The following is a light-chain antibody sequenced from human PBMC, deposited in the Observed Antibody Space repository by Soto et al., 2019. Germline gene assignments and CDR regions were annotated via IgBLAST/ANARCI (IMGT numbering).Light chain of an antibody. V-gene: IGKV1-5*01. J-gene: IGKJ1*01. CDR1: QSISTR. CDR3: QQYNSYST. Sequence: IKMNQSPSTLSATVGDRVTITCRASQSISTRLAWYQQKPGKAPKLLIYDASSLESGVPSRFSGSASGTEFTLTISSLQPDDFATYYCQQYNSYSTFGQGTKVDI. CDR2: DAS.